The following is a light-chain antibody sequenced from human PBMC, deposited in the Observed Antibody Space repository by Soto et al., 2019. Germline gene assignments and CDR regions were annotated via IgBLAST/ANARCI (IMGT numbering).Light chain of an antibody. V-gene: IGLV1-44*01. Sequence: QSVLSQPPSASGTPGQRVTISCSGRSSNIGSNIVNWYQQLPGKAPKLLIYNNDQRPSGVPDRFSGSNSGTSASLAISGLQSEDEADYYCSAWDASLNAILFGGGTKLTVL. CDR3: SAWDASLNAIL. CDR2: NND. J-gene: IGLJ2*01. CDR1: SSNIGSNI.